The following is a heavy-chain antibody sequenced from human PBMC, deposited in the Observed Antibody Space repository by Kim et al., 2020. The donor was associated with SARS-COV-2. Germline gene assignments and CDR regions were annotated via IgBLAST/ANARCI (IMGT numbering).Heavy chain of an antibody. CDR3: SKSFAYGPPLDSYYRMDV. V-gene: IGHV3-30*18. J-gene: IGHJ6*01. CDR1: GFTFSSYG. Sequence: GGSLRLSCAASGFTFSSYGMHWVRQAPGKGLEWVAVISYDGSNKYYAYSVKGRFTISRDNSKNTLYLQMNSLRAEDTAVYYCSKSFAYGPPLDSYYRMDV. D-gene: IGHD4-17*01. CDR2: ISYDGSNK.